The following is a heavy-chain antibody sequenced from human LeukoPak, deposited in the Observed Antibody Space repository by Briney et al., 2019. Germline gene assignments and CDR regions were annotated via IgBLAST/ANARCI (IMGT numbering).Heavy chain of an antibody. J-gene: IGHJ4*02. D-gene: IGHD4-23*01. Sequence: SETLSLTCAVSGGSISSGGYSWSWIRQPPGTGLEWIGYIYHSGSTYYNPSLKSRVTISVDRSKNQFSLKLSSVTAADTAVYYCARGVTPPHYYFDYWGQGTLVTVSS. CDR2: IYHSGST. CDR3: ARGVTPPHYYFDY. V-gene: IGHV4-30-2*01. CDR1: GGSISSGGYS.